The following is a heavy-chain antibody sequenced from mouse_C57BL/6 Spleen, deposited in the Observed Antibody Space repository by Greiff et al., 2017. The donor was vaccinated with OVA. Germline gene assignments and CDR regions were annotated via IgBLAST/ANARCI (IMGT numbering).Heavy chain of an antibody. V-gene: IGHV2-2*01. J-gene: IGHJ1*03. D-gene: IGHD2-1*01. CDR1: GFSLTSYG. CDR2: IWSGGST. CDR3: GRNDGNYEYFDV. Sequence: QAQLQQSGPGLVQPSQSLSITCPVPGFSLTSYGVHWVRQSPGQGLQWLGVIWSGGSTDYNAAFISSLSISKDNSTSQVFFKMNSLQADDTAIYYCGRNDGNYEYFDVWGTGTTVTVSS.